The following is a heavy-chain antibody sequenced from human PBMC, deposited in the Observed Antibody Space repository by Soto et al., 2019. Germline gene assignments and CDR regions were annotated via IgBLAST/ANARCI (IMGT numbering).Heavy chain of an antibody. J-gene: IGHJ6*03. V-gene: IGHV4-59*01. D-gene: IGHD4-17*01. CDR2: IYYSGST. CDR1: GGSISSYY. CDR3: ARGPPATTSHYFYYYMDV. Sequence: PSETLSLTCTVSGGSISSYYWTWIRQPPGKGLERIGNIYYSGSTNYNPSLESRVTISIGTSKCQFSLKLISVTAADTAMYYCARGPPATTSHYFYYYMDVWGKGTTVTVSS.